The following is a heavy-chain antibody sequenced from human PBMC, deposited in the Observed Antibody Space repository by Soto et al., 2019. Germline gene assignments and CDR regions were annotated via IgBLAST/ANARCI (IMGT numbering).Heavy chain of an antibody. D-gene: IGHD7-27*01. CDR3: ARRQLGILYYFDY. CDR2: IYYSGST. CDR1: GGSISSSSYY. Sequence: QLQLQESGPGLVKPSETLSLTCTVSGGSISSSSYYWGWIRQPPGKGLEWIGSIYYSGSTYYNPSIKSRVTISVDTSKNQFSLKLSSVTAADTAVYYCARRQLGILYYFDYWGQGTLVTVSS. V-gene: IGHV4-39*01. J-gene: IGHJ4*02.